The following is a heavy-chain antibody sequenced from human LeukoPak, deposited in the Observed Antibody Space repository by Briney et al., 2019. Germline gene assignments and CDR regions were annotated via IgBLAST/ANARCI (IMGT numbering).Heavy chain of an antibody. D-gene: IGHD3-22*01. CDR1: GFTFSDYY. CDR2: ISSSGDTT. Sequence: GGSLRLSCAASGFTFSDYYMSWIRQAPGKGLEWVSYISSSGDTTYYADSVKGRFTISRDNAKNSLYLQMNSLRAEDTAVYYCARARYYDRPKNFDYWGQGTLVTVSS. J-gene: IGHJ4*02. CDR3: ARARYYDRPKNFDY. V-gene: IGHV3-11*01.